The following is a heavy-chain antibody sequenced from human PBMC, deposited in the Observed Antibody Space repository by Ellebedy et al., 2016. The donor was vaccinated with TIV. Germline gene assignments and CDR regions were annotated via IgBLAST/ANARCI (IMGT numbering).Heavy chain of an antibody. CDR2: IKSDGGST. CDR1: GFTFSIYW. J-gene: IGHJ3*02. D-gene: IGHD3-16*01. Sequence: GESLKISXAASGFTFSIYWMHWVRQAPGKGLAWVSHIKSDGGSTIYADSVKGRFTISRDNAKNTLYLQMNSLRAEDTAVYYCASGFTHYGAFDIWGQGTMVTVSS. CDR3: ASGFTHYGAFDI. V-gene: IGHV3-74*01.